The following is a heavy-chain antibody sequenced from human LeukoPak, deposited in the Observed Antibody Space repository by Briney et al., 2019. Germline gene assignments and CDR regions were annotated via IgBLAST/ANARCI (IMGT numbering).Heavy chain of an antibody. Sequence: GGSLRLSCAASGFTFSSYWMSWVRQAPGKGLEWVANIKQDGSEKYYVDSVKGRFTISRDNAKNSLYLQMNSLGAEDTAVYYCARGPLSREFDYWGQGTLVTVSS. CDR3: ARGPLSREFDY. J-gene: IGHJ4*02. CDR1: GFTFSSYW. CDR2: IKQDGSEK. V-gene: IGHV3-7*05. D-gene: IGHD6-13*01.